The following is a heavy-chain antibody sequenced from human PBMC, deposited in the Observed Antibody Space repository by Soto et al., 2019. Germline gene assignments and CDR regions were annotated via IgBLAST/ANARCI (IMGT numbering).Heavy chain of an antibody. V-gene: IGHV1-18*01. CDR2: ISPYNGNR. CDR1: GYTYSNYG. D-gene: IGHD4-17*01. J-gene: IGHJ4*02. CDR3: ARRYGDPSSASGFDY. Sequence: ASVKVSCKASGYTYSNYGISWLRQAPGQGLEWMGWISPYNGNRNYVEKFHGRVTMTTDTSTNTAYMELRSLRSDDTAVYYCARRYGDPSSASGFDYWGQGTLVTVSS.